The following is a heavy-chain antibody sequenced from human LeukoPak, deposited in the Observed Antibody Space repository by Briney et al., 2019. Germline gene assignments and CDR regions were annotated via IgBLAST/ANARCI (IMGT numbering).Heavy chain of an antibody. CDR3: NYYDSSGYPEEGYYFDY. D-gene: IGHD3-22*01. CDR1: GYTFTSYG. V-gene: IGHV1-18*01. CDR2: ISAYNSNT. J-gene: IGHJ4*02. Sequence: ASVKVSCKASGYTFTSYGINWVRQAPGQGLEWMGWISAYNSNTHYAQKLQGRVTMTTDTSTSTAYMELSSLRSEDTAVYYCNYYDSSGYPEEGYYFDYWGQGTLVTVSS.